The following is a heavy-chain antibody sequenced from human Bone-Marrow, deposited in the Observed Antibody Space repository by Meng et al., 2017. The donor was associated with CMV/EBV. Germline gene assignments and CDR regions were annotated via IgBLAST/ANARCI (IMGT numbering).Heavy chain of an antibody. Sequence: GSISSGGYSWSWIRQHPGKGLEWIGYIYYSGSTYYNPSLKSRVTISVDTSKNQFSLQLSSVTAADTAVYYCASSAITIFGVVQNDYWGQGTLVTVSS. CDR1: GSISSGGYS. V-gene: IGHV4-31*02. CDR2: IYYSGST. D-gene: IGHD3-3*01. CDR3: ASSAITIFGVVQNDY. J-gene: IGHJ4*02.